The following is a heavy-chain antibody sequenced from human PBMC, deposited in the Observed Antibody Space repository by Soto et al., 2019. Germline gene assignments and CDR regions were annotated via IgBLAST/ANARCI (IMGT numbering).Heavy chain of an antibody. CDR2: IYYSGST. J-gene: IGHJ1*01. V-gene: IGHV4-59*01. CDR3: ARSWGGYFQH. CDR1: GGSISSYY. D-gene: IGHD6-13*01. Sequence: QVQLQESGPGLVKPSETLSLTCTVSGGSISSYYWSWIRQPPGKGLEWIGYIYYSGSTNYNPSLKSRVTISVDTSKNQFSLKLSSVTAADTAVYYCARSWGGYFQHWGQGTLVTVSS.